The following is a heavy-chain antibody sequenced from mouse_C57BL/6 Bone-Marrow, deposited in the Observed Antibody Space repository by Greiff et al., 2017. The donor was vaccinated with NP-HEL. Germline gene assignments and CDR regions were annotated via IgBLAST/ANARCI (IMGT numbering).Heavy chain of an antibody. CDR2: IDPENGDT. CDR3: TRNRYCGSSGWFAY. CDR1: GFNIKDDY. J-gene: IGHJ3*01. V-gene: IGHV14-4*01. D-gene: IGHD1-1*01. Sequence: DVQLQESGAELVRPGASVKLSCTASGFNIKDDYMHWVKQRPEQGLEWIGWIDPENGDTEYASKFKGKATITADTSSNTAYLQLSSLTSADTAVYSCTRNRYCGSSGWFAYWGQGTLVTVSA.